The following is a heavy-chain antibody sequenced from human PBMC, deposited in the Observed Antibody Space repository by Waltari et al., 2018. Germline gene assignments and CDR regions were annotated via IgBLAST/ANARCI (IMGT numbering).Heavy chain of an antibody. CDR1: GYSFTSSW. CDR3: ARLRGWYEGGWFDP. Sequence: EVQLVQSGAEVKKPGESLKISCKGSGYSFTSSWIGWVRQMPGKGLEWMVTIYPVDAGTKYSPSFQGQVTISADTSISNDYLQWSSAKASDTAMYYCARLRGWYEGGWFDPWGQGTLVTVSS. V-gene: IGHV5-51*01. J-gene: IGHJ5*02. D-gene: IGHD6-19*01. CDR2: IYPVDAGT.